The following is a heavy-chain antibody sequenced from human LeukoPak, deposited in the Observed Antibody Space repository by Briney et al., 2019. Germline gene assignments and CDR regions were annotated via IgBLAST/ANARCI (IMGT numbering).Heavy chain of an antibody. V-gene: IGHV1-2*02. D-gene: IGHD2-15*01. CDR1: GYRFTDHF. CDR3: ATPTERLLPDY. Sequence: ASVKVSCKASGYRFTDHFMDWVRQAPGQGLEWMGWINPNSGDTDYAQKFQGRVTLTRDASIGTAYMELTRLRSDDTAVYYCATPTERLLPDYWGQGTLVTVSS. CDR2: INPNSGDT. J-gene: IGHJ4*02.